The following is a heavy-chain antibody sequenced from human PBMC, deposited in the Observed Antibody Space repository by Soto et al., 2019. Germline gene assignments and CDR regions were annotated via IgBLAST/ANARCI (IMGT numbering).Heavy chain of an antibody. J-gene: IGHJ4*02. CDR3: AHMEDRNYGGV. Sequence: QITLEESGPTLLRPTQTLRLTCTFSGFSLSSNRVGVSWIRQPPGKALEWLALIRWDDATRYRTSLKSRLTITQNTSKNQVVLTMTNMDLVHTATYSCAHMEDRNYGGVWGQGILVTVSS. D-gene: IGHD1-7*01. CDR1: GFSLSSNRVG. CDR2: IRWDDAT. V-gene: IGHV2-5*02.